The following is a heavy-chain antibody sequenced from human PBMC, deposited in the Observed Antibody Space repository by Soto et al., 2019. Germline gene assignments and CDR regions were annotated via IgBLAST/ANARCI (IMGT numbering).Heavy chain of an antibody. CDR1: GGSLSDYY. Sequence: QVQLHQGGAGLLKPSETLSLTCAVSGGSLSDYYWPWIRQSPGKGLEWIGEIHPSGSTYYNPSLRRRVTISVDTSKNQFSLKLTSLTAADTAMYYCARGRDEYKLGNVWGHGTTVTVSS. CDR2: IHPSGST. J-gene: IGHJ6*02. V-gene: IGHV4-34*01. D-gene: IGHD7-27*01. CDR3: ARGRDEYKLGNV.